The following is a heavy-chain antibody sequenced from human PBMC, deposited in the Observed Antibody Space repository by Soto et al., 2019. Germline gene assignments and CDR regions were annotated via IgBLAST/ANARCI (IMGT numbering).Heavy chain of an antibody. Sequence: QVQLQESGPGLVQPSGTLSLTYAVSGDSITGDNWWSWVRQPPGKGLEWIGEIHHSGATNYNPSLKSRVTISVDKSKNQFSLKLNSVTAADTAMFYCATQGFYRMGVWGRGTTVTVSS. CDR1: GDSITGDNW. CDR3: ATQGFYRMGV. CDR2: IHHSGAT. J-gene: IGHJ6*02. V-gene: IGHV4-4*02.